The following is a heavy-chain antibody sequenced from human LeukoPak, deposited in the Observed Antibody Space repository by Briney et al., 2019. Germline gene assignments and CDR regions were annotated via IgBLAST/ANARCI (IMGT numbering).Heavy chain of an antibody. CDR3: ARAPDYGDYVYAFDI. CDR2: INHSGST. Sequence: PSETLSLTCAVYGGSFSGYYWSWIRQPPGKGLEWIGEINHSGSTNYNPSLKSRVTISVDTSKNQFSLKLSSVTAADTAVYYCARAPDYGDYVYAFDIWGQGTMVTVSS. D-gene: IGHD4-17*01. CDR1: GGSFSGYY. V-gene: IGHV4-34*01. J-gene: IGHJ3*02.